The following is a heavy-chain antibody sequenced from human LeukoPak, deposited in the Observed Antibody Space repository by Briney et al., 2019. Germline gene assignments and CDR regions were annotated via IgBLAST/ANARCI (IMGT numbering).Heavy chain of an antibody. V-gene: IGHV1-8*03. D-gene: IGHD3-10*01. J-gene: IGHJ3*01. CDR3: AYYIRGSDAYYG. CDR2: MNTNGGTT. CDR1: GYTFTTYD. Sequence: GASLKLSCTASGYTFTTYDINWVRQAPGQGLVWMGWMNTNGGTTGYAQKFQGRVTITRNTSISTAYMQLSSLRSEDTAMYYCAYYIRGSDAYYGWGQRTTVT.